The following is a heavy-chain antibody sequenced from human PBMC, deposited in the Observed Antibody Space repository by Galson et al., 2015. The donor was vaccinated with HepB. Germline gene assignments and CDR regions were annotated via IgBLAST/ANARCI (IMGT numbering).Heavy chain of an antibody. J-gene: IGHJ5*02. V-gene: IGHV4-39*01. CDR2: ISQTGST. Sequence: SETLSLTCTVPGGSIRGSTDFWGWIRQPPGKGLEWIGLISQTGSTYYDPSLRSRIIISVDTAKNQFSLRLRSVTAADTATYYCARRAYNYFDPWGRGRLVTVSS. D-gene: IGHD5-24*01. CDR1: GGSIRGSTDF. CDR3: ARRAYNYFDP.